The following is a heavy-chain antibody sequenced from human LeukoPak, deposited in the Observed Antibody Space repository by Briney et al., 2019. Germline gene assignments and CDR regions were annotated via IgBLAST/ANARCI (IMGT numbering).Heavy chain of an antibody. D-gene: IGHD6-25*01. V-gene: IGHV4-39*01. CDR2: IYYSGSA. CDR1: GGSISDSNYY. Sequence: SETLSLPCTVCGGSISDSNYYWGWIRQPPGRGLKWIANIYYSGSAYYSPSLKSRVTVSIDTSKNQFSLKLNSVTAADTAVYYCARQSTIAAARIDPWGQGTLVTVSS. CDR3: ARQSTIAAARIDP. J-gene: IGHJ5*02.